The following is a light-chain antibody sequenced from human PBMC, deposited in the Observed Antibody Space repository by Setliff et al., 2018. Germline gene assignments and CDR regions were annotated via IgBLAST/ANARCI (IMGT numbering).Light chain of an antibody. V-gene: IGLV7-46*01. CDR2: DTS. CDR3: MISFSAARV. J-gene: IGLJ3*02. CDR1: TGAVTSNHY. Sequence: QAVVTQEPSLTVSPGGTVTLTCGSSTGAVTSNHYPYWFQQKPGQAPRTLIYDTSNKHSWTPARFSGSLLGGKAALTLSGAQPEDGADYYCMISFSAARVLGGGTK.